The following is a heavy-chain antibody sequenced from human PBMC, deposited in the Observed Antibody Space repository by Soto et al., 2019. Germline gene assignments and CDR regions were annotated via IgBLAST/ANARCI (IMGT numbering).Heavy chain of an antibody. CDR3: ASGRGDSYGLIS. J-gene: IGHJ5*02. D-gene: IGHD5-18*01. V-gene: IGHV4-30-2*01. Sequence: TLSLTSAVSGGSISSGGYSWIWSREPPGKGLEWIGYIYHSGSTYDNPSLKSRVTISVDRSKNQFSLKLSSVTAADTAVYYCASGRGDSYGLISWGQGTLVTVSS. CDR1: GGSISSGGYS. CDR2: IYHSGST.